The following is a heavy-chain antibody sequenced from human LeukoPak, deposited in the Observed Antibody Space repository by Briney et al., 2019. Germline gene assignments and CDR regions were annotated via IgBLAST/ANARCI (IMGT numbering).Heavy chain of an antibody. Sequence: SETLSLTCTVSGGSISSYYWSWIRQPAGKGLEWIGRIYTSGSTNYNPSLMSRVTMSVDTSKNQFSLKLSSVTAADTAVYYCAREYPLWFGELFYWFDPWGQGTLVTVSS. D-gene: IGHD3-10*01. CDR2: IYTSGST. V-gene: IGHV4-4*07. CDR1: GGSISSYY. CDR3: AREYPLWFGELFYWFDP. J-gene: IGHJ5*02.